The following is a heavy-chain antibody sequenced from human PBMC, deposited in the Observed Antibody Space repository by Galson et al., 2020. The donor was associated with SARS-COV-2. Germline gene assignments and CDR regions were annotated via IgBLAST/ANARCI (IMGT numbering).Heavy chain of an antibody. CDR3: ATFGGRITIFGVVLGRGLYFDY. Sequence: ASVKVSCKVSGYTLTELSMHWVRQAPGKGLEWMGGFDPEDGETIYAQKFQGRVTMTEDTSTDTAYMELSSLRSEDTAVYYCATFGGRITIFGVVLGRGLYFDYWGQGTLVTVSS. D-gene: IGHD3-3*01. V-gene: IGHV1-24*01. CDR2: FDPEDGET. CDR1: GYTLTELS. J-gene: IGHJ4*02.